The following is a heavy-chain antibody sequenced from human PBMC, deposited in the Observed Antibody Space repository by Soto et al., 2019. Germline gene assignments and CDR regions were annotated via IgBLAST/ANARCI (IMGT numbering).Heavy chain of an antibody. Sequence: ASVKVSCKASGFTFTSSAMQWVRQARGQRLEWIGWIVVGSGNTNYAQKFQERVTITRDMSTSTAYMELSSLRSEDTAVYYCASSRITMVPYGMDVWGQGTTVTVSS. CDR1: GFTFTSSA. D-gene: IGHD3-10*01. J-gene: IGHJ6*02. CDR2: IVVGSGNT. V-gene: IGHV1-58*02. CDR3: ASSRITMVPYGMDV.